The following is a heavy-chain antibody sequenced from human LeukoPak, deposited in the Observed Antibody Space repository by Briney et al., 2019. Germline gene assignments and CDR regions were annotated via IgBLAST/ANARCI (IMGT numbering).Heavy chain of an antibody. J-gene: IGHJ4*02. V-gene: IGHV1-46*01. CDR3: ARGGETQRSPGSLY. CDR2: INPSGGST. D-gene: IGHD5-24*01. Sequence: ALVKVSCKASRYTFTTYYMHWVRQAPGQGLEWMGIINPSGGSTSYAQKFQGRVTMTRDTSTSTIYMELSSLRSEDTAVYYCARGGETQRSPGSLYWGQGTLVTVSS. CDR1: RYTFTTYY.